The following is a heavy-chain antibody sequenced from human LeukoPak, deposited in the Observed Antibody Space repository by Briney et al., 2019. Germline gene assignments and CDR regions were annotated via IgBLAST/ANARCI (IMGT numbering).Heavy chain of an antibody. CDR2: IYYSGST. J-gene: IGHJ4*02. CDR1: GASISNYY. Sequence: WETLSLTCTVSGASISNYYWSWIRQPPGKGLEWIGSIYYSGSTNYSPSLKSRVTMSLDTSKNQFSLRLSSVTTADTAVYYCARVLIDIQGWYHFDYWGQGTLVTVSS. D-gene: IGHD6-19*01. V-gene: IGHV4-59*01. CDR3: ARVLIDIQGWYHFDY.